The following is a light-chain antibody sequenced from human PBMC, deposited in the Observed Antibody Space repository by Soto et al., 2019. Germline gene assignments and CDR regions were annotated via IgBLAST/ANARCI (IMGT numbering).Light chain of an antibody. CDR3: QHRSNWPPA. V-gene: IGKV3-11*01. CDR1: QSITSF. CDR2: DTS. Sequence: EVVLTQSPATLSAPPGERVNLSCRASQSITSFLAWYQQKPGQVPRLLIYDTSNRATGIPARFSGSGSGTDFTLSISSLAPEDFAVYYCQHRSNWPPAFGQGTRLEIK. J-gene: IGKJ5*01.